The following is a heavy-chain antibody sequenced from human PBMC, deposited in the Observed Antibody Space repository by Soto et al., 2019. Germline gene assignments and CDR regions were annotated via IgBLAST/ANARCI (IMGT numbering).Heavy chain of an antibody. CDR2: FDPEDGET. J-gene: IGHJ4*02. D-gene: IGHD2-15*01. CDR3: ARVNVVVVAATREYYFDY. V-gene: IGHV1-24*01. CDR1: GYTLTELS. Sequence: ASVKVSCKVSGYTLTELSMHWVRQAPGKGLEWMGGFDPEDGETIYAQKFQGRVTMTRDTSISTAYMELSRLRSDDTAVYYCARVNVVVVAATREYYFDYWGQGTLVTVSS.